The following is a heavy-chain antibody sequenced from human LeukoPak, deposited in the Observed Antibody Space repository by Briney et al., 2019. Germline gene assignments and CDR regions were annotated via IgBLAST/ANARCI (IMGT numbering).Heavy chain of an antibody. J-gene: IGHJ5*02. Sequence: ASAKVSCKASGYAFTSYGISWVRQAPGQGLEWMGWISAYNGNTNYAQKLQGRVTMTTDTSTSTAYMELRSLRSDDTAVYYCARVLGSYDWFDPWGQGTLVTVSS. V-gene: IGHV1-18*01. CDR3: ARVLGSYDWFDP. CDR2: ISAYNGNT. CDR1: GYAFTSYG. D-gene: IGHD3-10*01.